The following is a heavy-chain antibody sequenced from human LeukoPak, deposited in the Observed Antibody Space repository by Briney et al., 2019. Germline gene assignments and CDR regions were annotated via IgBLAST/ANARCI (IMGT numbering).Heavy chain of an antibody. D-gene: IGHD4-17*01. J-gene: IGHJ6*02. CDR3: ANKVTVPTGFYGMDV. Sequence: GGCLRLSWAAAGFTFSDYYMNWVPQAPGEGLEWVSFIYSSGSTSYADSVKGRFTTSRDTSKNTMFLQMNSLRGEDTAVYYCANKVTVPTGFYGMDVWGHGTTVIVSS. V-gene: IGHV3-66*01. CDR1: GFTFSDYY. CDR2: IYSSGST.